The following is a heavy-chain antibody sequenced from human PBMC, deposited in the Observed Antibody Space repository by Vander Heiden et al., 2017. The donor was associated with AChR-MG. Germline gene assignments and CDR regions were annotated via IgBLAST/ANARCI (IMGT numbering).Heavy chain of an antibody. CDR2: LNLKDGET. CDR1: GHTFTDYN. D-gene: IGHD1-26*01. Sequence: EVQVVQSGAEVKKPGTKVNIPCKLSGHTFTDYNMDWVQQAPGKGLEWTGLLNLKDGETIYAEKFQARVTITADTSKDTVYMELTSLTSEDTAIYYCVTGETGDETDAPLGRYWGQGTLVTVSP. V-gene: IGHV1-69-2*01. J-gene: IGHJ4*02. CDR3: VTGETGDETDAPLGRY.